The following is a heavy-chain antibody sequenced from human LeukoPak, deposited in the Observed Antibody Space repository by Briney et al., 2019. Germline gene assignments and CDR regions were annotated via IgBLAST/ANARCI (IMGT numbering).Heavy chain of an antibody. D-gene: IGHD6-13*01. CDR2: INAGNGNT. CDR1: GYTFTSYA. V-gene: IGHV1-3*01. J-gene: IGHJ4*02. Sequence: GASVEVSCKASGYTFTSYAIHWVRQAPGQRLEWMGWINAGNGNTRYSQKFQGRVTITRDTSASTAYMELSSLRSEDTAVYYCARGVLREQQLGLDYWGQGTLVTVSS. CDR3: ARGVLREQQLGLDY.